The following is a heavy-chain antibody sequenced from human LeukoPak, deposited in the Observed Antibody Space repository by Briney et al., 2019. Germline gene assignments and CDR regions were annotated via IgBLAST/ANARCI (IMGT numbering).Heavy chain of an antibody. V-gene: IGHV5-51*01. D-gene: IGHD1-1*01. CDR1: GYSFSSYW. J-gene: IGHJ6*02. CDR3: ARHTTGDYYYAIDL. Sequence: GESLKISCKGSGYSFSSYWIVWVRQLPGKGRECMGIIYPGDSDTRYSPSFQGQVTISADKSISTAYLQWTSLKASDTAMYFCARHTTGDYYYAIDLWGQGTTVTVSS. CDR2: IYPGDSDT.